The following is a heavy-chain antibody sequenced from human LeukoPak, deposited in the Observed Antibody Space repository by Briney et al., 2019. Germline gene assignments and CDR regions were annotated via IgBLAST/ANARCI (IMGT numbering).Heavy chain of an antibody. CDR2: IYHSGST. Sequence: PSETLSLTCAVSGGSISSSNWWSWGRQPPGKGLEWIGEIYHSGSTNYNPSLKSRVTISVDKSKNQFSLKLSSVTAADTAVYYCARAARRITMVRGVRRGIYFDYWGQGTLVTVSS. V-gene: IGHV4-4*02. J-gene: IGHJ4*02. D-gene: IGHD3-10*01. CDR3: ARAARRITMVRGVRRGIYFDY. CDR1: GGSISSSNW.